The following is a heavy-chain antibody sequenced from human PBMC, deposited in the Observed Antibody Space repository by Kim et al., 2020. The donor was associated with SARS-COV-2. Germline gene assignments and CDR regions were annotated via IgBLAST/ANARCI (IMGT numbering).Heavy chain of an antibody. CDR2: ISTSGSTI. V-gene: IGHV3-48*03. J-gene: IGHJ6*01. D-gene: IGHD2-2*01. CDR1: GFTFSTYE. CDR3: ARAQYLSSTSCVYDMDV. Sequence: GGSLRLSCAASGFTFSTYEMNWVRQAPGKGLEWVSYISTSGSTIYYADSVKGRFTISRDNAKSSLSLQMNSLRAEDTAVYYCARAQYLSSTSCVYDMDV.